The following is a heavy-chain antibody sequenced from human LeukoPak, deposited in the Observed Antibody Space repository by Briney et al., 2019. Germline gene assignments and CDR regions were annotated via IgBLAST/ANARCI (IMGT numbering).Heavy chain of an antibody. CDR3: AKDTGYSSSWDAFDI. Sequence: GGSLRLSCVASGFTFSSYWMHWVRQDPRKGLVWVSRINGDGRNINYADSVRGRFTISRDNAKNTLYLQMNSLRAEDTALYYCAKDTGYSSSWDAFDIWGQGTMVTVSS. CDR1: GFTFSSYW. D-gene: IGHD6-13*01. J-gene: IGHJ3*02. V-gene: IGHV3-74*01. CDR2: INGDGRNI.